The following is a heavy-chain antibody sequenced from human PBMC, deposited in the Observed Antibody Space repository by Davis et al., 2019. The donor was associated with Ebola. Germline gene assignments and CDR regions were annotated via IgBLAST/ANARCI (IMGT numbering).Heavy chain of an antibody. J-gene: IGHJ4*02. V-gene: IGHV3-53*01. Sequence: GESLKISCAASGFTVSSTYMSWVRQAPGKGLEWVSVIYSGGSTDYADSVKGRFTISRDNSENTVYLQMNNLRAEDTAVYYCARDVYWGQGILVTVSS. CDR2: IYSGGST. CDR3: ARDVY. CDR1: GFTVSSTY.